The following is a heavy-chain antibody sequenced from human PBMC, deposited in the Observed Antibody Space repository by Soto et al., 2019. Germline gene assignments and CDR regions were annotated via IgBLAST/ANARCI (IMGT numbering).Heavy chain of an antibody. CDR1: GFTFNDYM. D-gene: IGHD2-15*01. V-gene: IGHV3-43*01. Sequence: EVQLVESGGVVVQPGGSLRLSFVVSGFTFNDYMMHWVRQAPGKGLEWVSLISWDGGTTYYADSVKGRFTISRDNSKNSLYFQMNSLITEDTDLYYCARGVVVAGGAGVDVWGQGTTVTVSS. CDR2: ISWDGGTT. CDR3: ARGVVVAGGAGVDV. J-gene: IGHJ6*02.